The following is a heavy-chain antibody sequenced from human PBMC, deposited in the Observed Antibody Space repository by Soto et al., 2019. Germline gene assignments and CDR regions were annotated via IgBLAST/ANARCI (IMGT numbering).Heavy chain of an antibody. D-gene: IGHD3-10*01. J-gene: IGHJ5*02. Sequence: QMQMQESGPGLVEPSQTLSLTCTVSRGSIYTGGYYWTWIRQHPGKALEWIGYIYVSGSTYYNPSLKSRVAISIDTSKNQFSLKLNSVSAAATAVYYCARARSGTYYNPAWFDPWGQGALVTVSS. CDR1: RGSIYTGGYY. V-gene: IGHV4-31*03. CDR2: IYVSGST. CDR3: ARARSGTYYNPAWFDP.